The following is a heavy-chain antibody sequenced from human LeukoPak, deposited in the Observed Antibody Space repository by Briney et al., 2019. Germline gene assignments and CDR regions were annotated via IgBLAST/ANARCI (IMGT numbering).Heavy chain of an antibody. CDR3: ARSSRQKLEHYDYYYIDV. Sequence: GGSLILSCAASGFTFSDCSMSWIRQAPGRGLEWISYTSSSGDITYYADSVKGRFTISRDNARNSLYLQMNSLRAEDTAVYYCARSSRQKLEHYDYYYIDVWGKGTTVTVSS. D-gene: IGHD1-1*01. J-gene: IGHJ6*03. CDR1: GFTFSDCS. CDR2: TSSSGDIT. V-gene: IGHV3-11*01.